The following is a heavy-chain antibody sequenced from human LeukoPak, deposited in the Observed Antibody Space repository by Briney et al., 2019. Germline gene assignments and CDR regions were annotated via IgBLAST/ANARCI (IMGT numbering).Heavy chain of an antibody. CDR3: AKGIYRSFGASLDY. Sequence: GGSLRLSCAASGFTFSSYGMHWVRQAPGKGLEWVAFIRYDGSNKYYADSVKGRFTISRDNSKNTLYLQMTSLRAEDTAVYYCAKGIYRSFGASLDYWGQGTLVTVSS. CDR1: GFTFSSYG. D-gene: IGHD3-10*01. J-gene: IGHJ4*02. V-gene: IGHV3-30*02. CDR2: IRYDGSNK.